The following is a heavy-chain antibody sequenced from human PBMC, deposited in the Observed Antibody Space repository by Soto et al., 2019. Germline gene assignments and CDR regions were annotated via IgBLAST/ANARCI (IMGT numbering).Heavy chain of an antibody. D-gene: IGHD5-18*01. CDR3: ARERGYSYSTGFDY. CDR1: GFTCRDDY. Sequence: GGSRRRSCAAAGFTCRDDYGSWSRQAPGKGLEWVSYISSRSRYTDYADSVKGRFTISRDNAKNSLYLQLNSLRAEDTAVYYCARERGYSYSTGFDYWGQGPLVTVSS. V-gene: IGHV3-11*05. CDR2: ISSRSRYT. J-gene: IGHJ4*02.